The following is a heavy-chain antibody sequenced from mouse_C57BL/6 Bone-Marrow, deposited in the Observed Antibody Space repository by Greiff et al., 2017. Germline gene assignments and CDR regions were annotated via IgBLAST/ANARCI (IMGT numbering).Heavy chain of an antibody. J-gene: IGHJ3*01. CDR1: GYTFTSYW. CDR3: ARRSNYFSY. D-gene: IGHD2-5*01. CDR2: IAPSDSYT. V-gene: IGHV1-50*01. Sequence: VQLQQPGAELVKPGASVKLSCKASGYTFTSYWMQWVKHRPGQGLEWIGEIAPSDSYTHYNQKFKGQATLTVDTSSSTAYMQLSSLTSEDSAVYYGARRSNYFSYWGQVTLVTVSA.